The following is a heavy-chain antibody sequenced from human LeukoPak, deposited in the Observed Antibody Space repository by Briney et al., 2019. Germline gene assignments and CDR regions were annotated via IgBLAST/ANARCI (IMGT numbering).Heavy chain of an antibody. CDR2: ISGSGGST. V-gene: IGHV3-23*01. CDR1: GFTFSSYA. J-gene: IGHJ4*01. Sequence: GGSLCPSRAASGFTFSSYAVSWVRQAPGKGLEWVSAISGSGGSTYYADSVKGRFTISRDNSKNTLYLQMNSLRAEDTAVYYCAKGGYYDSSGPFNPYYFDYWGHRNLVSASS. D-gene: IGHD3-22*01. CDR3: AKGGYYDSSGPFNPYYFDY.